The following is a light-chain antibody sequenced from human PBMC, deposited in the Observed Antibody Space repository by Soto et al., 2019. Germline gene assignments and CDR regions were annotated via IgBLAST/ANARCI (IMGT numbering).Light chain of an antibody. CDR1: QSLVHSDGNTY. CDR3: MQGSHWPPIT. CDR2: KVS. Sequence: DVVVTQSPLSLPVTLGQAASISCRSSQSLVHSDGNTYLSWFHQRTGQSPRRLIDKVSNRDSGVPDRLSGSGSGTDFTLKISRVEAEDVGVYYCMQGSHWPPITFGEGTRLEIK. J-gene: IGKJ5*01. V-gene: IGKV2-30*02.